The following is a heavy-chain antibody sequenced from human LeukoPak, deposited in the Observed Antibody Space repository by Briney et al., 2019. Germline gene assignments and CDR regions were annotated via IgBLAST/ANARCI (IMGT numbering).Heavy chain of an antibody. J-gene: IGHJ1*01. Sequence: PSETLSLTCTVSGGSISSYYWSWIRQPPGKGLEWSGYIYYSGSTNYNPSLKSRVTISVDTSKNQFSLKLSSVTAADTAVYYCARADNAFWSGYYPDWRQGPLVPVSS. CDR2: IYYSGST. CDR3: ARADNAFWSGYYPD. CDR1: GGSISSYY. V-gene: IGHV4-59*01. D-gene: IGHD3-3*01.